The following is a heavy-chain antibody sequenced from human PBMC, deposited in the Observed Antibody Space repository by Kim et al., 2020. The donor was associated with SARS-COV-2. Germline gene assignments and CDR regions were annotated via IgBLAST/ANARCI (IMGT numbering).Heavy chain of an antibody. CDR2: ISYDGSNK. J-gene: IGHJ6*01. CDR3: AKASGYCSSTSCARYYY. D-gene: IGHD2-2*01. CDR1: GFTFSSYG. Sequence: GGSLRLSCAASGFTFSSYGMHWVRQAPGKGLEWVAVISYDGSNKYYADSVKGRFTISRDNSKNTLYLQMNSLRAEDTAVYYCAKASGYCSSTSCARYYY. V-gene: IGHV3-30*18.